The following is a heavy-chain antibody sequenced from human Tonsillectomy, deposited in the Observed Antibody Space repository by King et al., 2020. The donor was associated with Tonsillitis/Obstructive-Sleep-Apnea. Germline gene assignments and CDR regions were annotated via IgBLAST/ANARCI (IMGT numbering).Heavy chain of an antibody. D-gene: IGHD5-12*01. V-gene: IGHV4-39*01. J-gene: IGHJ4*02. Sequence: PLQESGPGLVKPSETLSLTCTVSGGSIRTSTYYWGWIRQPPGKALEWIGTIYQSGSTFYNPSLKSRVTISADTSKNQFSLKVTSVTAADTAVYYCARLPTSDFDFENYWGQGTLVTVSS. CDR3: ARLPTSDFDFENY. CDR2: IYQSGST. CDR1: GGSIRTSTYY.